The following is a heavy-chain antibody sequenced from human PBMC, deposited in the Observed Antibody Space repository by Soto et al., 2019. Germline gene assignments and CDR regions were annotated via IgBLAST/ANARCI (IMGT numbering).Heavy chain of an antibody. CDR3: ARHDTYSSSSVGDFDY. D-gene: IGHD6-6*01. CDR1: GYTFTSYG. V-gene: IGHV1-18*01. CDR2: ISAYNGNT. Sequence: ASVKVSCKASGYTFTSYGISWVRQAPGQGLEWMGWISAYNGNTNYAQKLQGRVTMTTDTSTSTAYMELRSLSDDTAVYYCARHDTYSSSSVGDFDYWGQGTLVTVSS. J-gene: IGHJ4*02.